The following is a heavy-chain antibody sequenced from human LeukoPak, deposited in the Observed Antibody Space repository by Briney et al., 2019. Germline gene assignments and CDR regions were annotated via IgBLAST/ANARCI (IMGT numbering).Heavy chain of an antibody. Sequence: GGSLRLSCAASGFTFGIYCMNWVRQAPGKGLEWVSSISSSSSGSYKYYADSVKGRFTISRDNAKNSLYLQMDSPRAEDTAMYYCARDQDIVVVPASPGDYYYGMDVWGQGTTVTVSS. D-gene: IGHD2-2*01. V-gene: IGHV3-21*01. CDR1: GFTFGIYC. J-gene: IGHJ6*02. CDR3: ARDQDIVVVPASPGDYYYGMDV. CDR2: ISSSSSGSYK.